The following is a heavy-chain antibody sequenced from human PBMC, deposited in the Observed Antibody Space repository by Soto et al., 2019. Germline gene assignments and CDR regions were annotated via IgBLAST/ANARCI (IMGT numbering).Heavy chain of an antibody. D-gene: IGHD4-17*01. J-gene: IGHJ4*02. CDR1: GFTFSTYS. CDR3: ARGSSTLTRHLDY. CDR2: ISYIPGST. V-gene: IGHV3-23*01. Sequence: EVQLLESGGGLVQPGGSLRLSCIASGFTFSTYSMAWVRQAPGKGLEWVSIISYIPGSTPYADSVKGRFTISRDNSKNTLYLQMNSLRAEDTAVYYCARGSSTLTRHLDYWGQGTLVAVSS.